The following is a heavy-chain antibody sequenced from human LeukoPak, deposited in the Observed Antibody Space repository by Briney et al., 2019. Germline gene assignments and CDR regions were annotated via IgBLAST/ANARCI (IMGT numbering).Heavy chain of an antibody. CDR1: GYSFTVYY. Sequence: ASVNVSCKASGYSFTVYYLHWVRQDPGQGLESMGRVNPNTGGTNYAQNFQSRVTMTRDTSINTAYMELSSVTSADTAVYYCARVGPPDASGMDVWGPGTTVTVS. CDR3: ARVGPPDASGMDV. CDR2: VNPNTGGT. J-gene: IGHJ6*02. D-gene: IGHD2-2*01. V-gene: IGHV1-2*06.